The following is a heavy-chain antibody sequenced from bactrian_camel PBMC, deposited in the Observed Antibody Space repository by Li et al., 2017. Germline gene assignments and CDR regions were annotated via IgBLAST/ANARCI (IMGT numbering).Heavy chain of an antibody. CDR3: AAVPFCSGNRGLAPGQYNN. Sequence: HVQLVESGGGAVQAGGSLRLTCTASGENVSTFCLGWFRQAPGKEREGVAATCPDNIATYVDSVKGRFTVFMDSVKNTLSLQMNNLKPEDTGMYYCAAVPFCSGNRGLAPGQYNNWGQGTQVTVS. V-gene: IGHV3S53*01. J-gene: IGHJ4*01. CDR2: TCPDNIA. D-gene: IGHD1*01. CDR1: GENVSTFC.